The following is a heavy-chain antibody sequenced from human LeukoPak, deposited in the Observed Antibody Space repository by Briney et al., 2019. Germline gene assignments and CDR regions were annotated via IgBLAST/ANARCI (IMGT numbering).Heavy chain of an antibody. Sequence: PSETLSLTCAVYGGSFSGYYWSWIRQPPGKGLEWIGEINHSGSTNYNPSLKSRVTISVDKSKNQFSLKLSSVTAADTAVYYCARTGSALIAAAGTDAFDIRGQGTMVTVSS. CDR1: GGSFSGYY. V-gene: IGHV4-34*01. CDR2: INHSGST. J-gene: IGHJ3*02. D-gene: IGHD6-13*01. CDR3: ARTGSALIAAAGTDAFDI.